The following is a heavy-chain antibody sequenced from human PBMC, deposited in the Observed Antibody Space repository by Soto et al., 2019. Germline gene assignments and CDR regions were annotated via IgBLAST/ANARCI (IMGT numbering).Heavy chain of an antibody. CDR2: ISGSGDST. Sequence: LRLSCAASGFTFNRYGMSWVRQAPGKGLEWVSAISGSGDSTYYADSVKGRFTISRDSSNNTLYLQMNNLRADDTALYFCVKLRLELLYLDSWGLGALVTVSS. D-gene: IGHD1-7*01. V-gene: IGHV3-23*01. J-gene: IGHJ4*02. CDR1: GFTFNRYG. CDR3: VKLRLELLYLDS.